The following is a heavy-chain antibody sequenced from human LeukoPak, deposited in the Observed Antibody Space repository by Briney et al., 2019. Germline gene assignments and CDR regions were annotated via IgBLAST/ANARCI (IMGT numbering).Heavy chain of an antibody. CDR2: INIDGSST. J-gene: IGHJ3*02. CDR3: AREARDGYNSAAFDI. CDR1: GFTFSSYW. Sequence: GGSLRLSCAASGFTFSSYWMHCVRQAPGKGLVWVSRINIDGSSTSYADSVKGRFTISRDNAKNTLYLQMNSLRAEDTAVYYCAREARDGYNSAAFDIWGQGTMVTVSS. V-gene: IGHV3-74*01. D-gene: IGHD5-24*01.